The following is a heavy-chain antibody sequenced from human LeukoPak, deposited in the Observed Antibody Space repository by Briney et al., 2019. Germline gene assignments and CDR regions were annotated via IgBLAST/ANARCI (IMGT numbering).Heavy chain of an antibody. J-gene: IGHJ4*02. D-gene: IGHD2-8*01. V-gene: IGHV3-21*01. CDR2: ISSSSSYI. Sequence: GGSLRLSCAASGFTFSSYSMNWVRQAPGKGLEWVSSISSSSSYIYYADSVKGRFTISRDNAKNSLYLQMNSLRAEDTAVHYCARRYCTNGVCHFDYWGQGTLVTVSS. CDR3: ARRYCTNGVCHFDY. CDR1: GFTFSSYS.